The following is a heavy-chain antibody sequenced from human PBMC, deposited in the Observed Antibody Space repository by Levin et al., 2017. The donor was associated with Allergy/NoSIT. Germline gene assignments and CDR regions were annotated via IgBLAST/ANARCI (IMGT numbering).Heavy chain of an antibody. CDR2: VSWDGGSA. J-gene: IGHJ4*02. Sequence: GGSLRLSCAASGFIFDDYAMHWVRQAPGKGLEWVSLVSWDGGSAYYADSVKGRFTISRDNSKNSLYLQMHTLRAEDTALYYCAKDKLSHAPSGIDYWGQGTVVTVSS. CDR3: AKDKLSHAPSGIDY. D-gene: IGHD3-10*01. V-gene: IGHV3-43D*03. CDR1: GFIFDDYA.